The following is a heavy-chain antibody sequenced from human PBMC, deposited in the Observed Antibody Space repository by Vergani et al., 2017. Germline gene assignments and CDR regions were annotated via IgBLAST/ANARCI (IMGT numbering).Heavy chain of an antibody. CDR2: ISAYNGNT. J-gene: IGHJ5*02. Sequence: QVQLVQSGAEVKKPGASVKVSCKASGYSFNSYGVTWVRQAPGQGLEWMGWISAYNGNTNYVQKLQGRVTMTTDTSTSTGYMELRSLRSDDTAVYYCAREATVLTPLDLWGQGTLVTVSS. CDR3: AREATVLTPLDL. V-gene: IGHV1-18*01. D-gene: IGHD4-23*01. CDR1: GYSFNSYG.